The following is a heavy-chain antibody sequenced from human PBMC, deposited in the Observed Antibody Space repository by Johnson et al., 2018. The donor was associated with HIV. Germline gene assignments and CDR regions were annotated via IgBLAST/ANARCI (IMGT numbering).Heavy chain of an antibody. Sequence: QVQLVESGGGVVQPGRSLRLSCAASGFTFSSYGMHWVRQAPGKGLEWVAVISYDGSNKYYADSVKGRFTISRDNSKNTLYLQMNSLRAEDTAVYYCARGPLELDAFDIWGQGTMVTVSS. V-gene: IGHV3-30*03. CDR3: ARGPLELDAFDI. CDR2: ISYDGSNK. CDR1: GFTFSSYG. D-gene: IGHD1-7*01. J-gene: IGHJ3*02.